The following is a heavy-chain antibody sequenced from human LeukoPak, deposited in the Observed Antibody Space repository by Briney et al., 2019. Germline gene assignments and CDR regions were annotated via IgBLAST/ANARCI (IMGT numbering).Heavy chain of an antibody. Sequence: GGSLRLSCAASGFTVRSIYMTWVRQAPGKGLEWVSSFYSGGSSYYADSVKGRFIISRDSSADTLYLQMNSLRVEDTAVYFCARDRGYGYGFFDYWGQGTLVTVSS. D-gene: IGHD5-18*01. CDR3: ARDRGYGYGFFDY. CDR1: GFTVRSIY. V-gene: IGHV3-53*01. CDR2: FYSGGSS. J-gene: IGHJ4*02.